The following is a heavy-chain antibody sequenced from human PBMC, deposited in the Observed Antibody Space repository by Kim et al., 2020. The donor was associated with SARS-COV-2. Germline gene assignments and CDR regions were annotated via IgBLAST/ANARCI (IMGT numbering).Heavy chain of an antibody. Sequence: GGSLRLSCVASGFNFHSYDMNWFRQAPGKGLEWVSFISSSSRYIHYADSVRGRFTISRDNSRNSVFLQMNGLRVEDAAVYYCVRDVTSIVVYWGQGTLVT. J-gene: IGHJ4*02. CDR1: GFNFHSYD. V-gene: IGHV3-21*01. CDR2: ISSSSRYI. D-gene: IGHD1-26*01. CDR3: VRDVTSIVVY.